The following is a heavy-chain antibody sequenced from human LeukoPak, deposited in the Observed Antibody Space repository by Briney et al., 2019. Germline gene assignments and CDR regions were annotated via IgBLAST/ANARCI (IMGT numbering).Heavy chain of an antibody. CDR1: GGSISSGSYY. V-gene: IGHV4-61*02. Sequence: SETLSLTCTVSGGSISSGSYYWSWIRQPAGKGLEWIGRIYTSGSTNYNPSLKSRVTISVDTSKNQFSLKLSSVTAADTAVYYCARAYYDSSGYSFEPGDYYYYYMDVWGKGTTVTVSS. D-gene: IGHD3-22*01. J-gene: IGHJ6*03. CDR2: IYTSGST. CDR3: ARAYYDSSGYSFEPGDYYYYYMDV.